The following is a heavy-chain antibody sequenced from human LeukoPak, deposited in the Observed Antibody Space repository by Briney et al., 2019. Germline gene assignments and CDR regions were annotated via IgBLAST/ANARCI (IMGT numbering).Heavy chain of an antibody. CDR2: ICSSGST. J-gene: IGHJ4*02. D-gene: IGHD4-23*01. CDR3: ATSGYVGNTRFDS. CDR1: GGSISSNSYY. Sequence: PSETLSLTCTVSGGSISSNSYYWGWIRQPPGKGLEWIGSICSSGSTYYTPSLKSRVTVSVDTSKNQFSLKLSSVTAADTGVYYCATSGYVGNTRFDSWGQGTLVTVSS. V-gene: IGHV4-39*01.